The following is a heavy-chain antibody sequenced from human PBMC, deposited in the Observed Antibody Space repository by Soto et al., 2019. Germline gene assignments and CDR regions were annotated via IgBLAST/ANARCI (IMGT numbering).Heavy chain of an antibody. CDR2: IKQDGSEK. CDR3: ARDLSDYGDYYFDY. D-gene: IGHD4-17*01. Sequence: GGSLRLSCAASGFTFSSYWMSWVRQAPGKGLEWVANIKQDGSEKYYVDSVKGRFTISRDNAKNSLYLQMNSLRAEDTAVYYCARDLSDYGDYYFDYWGQGTLVTVSS. CDR1: GFTFSSYW. J-gene: IGHJ4*02. V-gene: IGHV3-7*03.